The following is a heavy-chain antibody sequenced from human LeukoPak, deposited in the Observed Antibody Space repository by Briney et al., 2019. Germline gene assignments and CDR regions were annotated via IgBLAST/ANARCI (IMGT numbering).Heavy chain of an antibody. CDR1: GFTFSSYG. CDR3: AKAVGSWFHSLFDY. D-gene: IGHD3-10*01. Sequence: PGGSLRLSCAASGFTFSSYGMSWVRQAPGKGLEWVPAISGSGGSTYYADSVKGRFTISRDNSKNTLYLQMNSLRAEDTAVYYCAKAVGSWFHSLFDYWGQGTLVTVSS. V-gene: IGHV3-23*01. J-gene: IGHJ4*02. CDR2: ISGSGGST.